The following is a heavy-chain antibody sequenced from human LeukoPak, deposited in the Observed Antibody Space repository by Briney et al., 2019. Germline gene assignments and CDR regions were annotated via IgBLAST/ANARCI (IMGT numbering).Heavy chain of an antibody. D-gene: IGHD5-12*01. J-gene: IGHJ4*02. V-gene: IGHV4-61*01. CDR1: GGSVSSGNYH. CDR3: ARRTVATTGVDY. CDR2: IYDSETT. Sequence: SETLSLTCTVSGGSVSSGNYHWSWIRQPPGKGLEWIGYIYDSETTKYNPSLKSRVTISIDTSKNQFSLKLISVTAADTAVYYCARRTVATTGVDYWGQGSLVTVSS.